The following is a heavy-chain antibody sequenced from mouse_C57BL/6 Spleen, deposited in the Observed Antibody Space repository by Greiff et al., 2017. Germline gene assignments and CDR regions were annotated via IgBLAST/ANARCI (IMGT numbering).Heavy chain of an antibody. CDR3: ARSTMVTTGDD. CDR1: GYSFTGYF. V-gene: IGHV1-20*01. D-gene: IGHD2-2*01. J-gene: IGHJ3*01. CDR2: INPYNGDT. Sequence: EVQLQQSGPELVKPGDSVKISCKASGYSFTGYFMNWVMQSHGKSLEWIGRINPYNGDTFYNQKFKGKATLTVDKSSSTAHMELRSLTSEDSAVYYCARSTMVTTGDDWGQGTLVTVSA.